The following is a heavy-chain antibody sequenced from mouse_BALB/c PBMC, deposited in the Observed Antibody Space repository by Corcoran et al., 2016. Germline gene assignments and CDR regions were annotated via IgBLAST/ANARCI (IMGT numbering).Heavy chain of an antibody. D-gene: IGHD2-1*01. Sequence: LVKTGASVKISCKASGYSFTGYYMHWVKQRHGKSLEWIGYISCYNGATSYNQKFKGKATFTVATSSRTAYMQFNSLTSEDSAVYYCARGDGNYPAWFAYWGQGTLVTVSA. J-gene: IGHJ3*01. V-gene: IGHV1S34*01. CDR2: ISCYNGAT. CDR1: GYSFTGYY. CDR3: ARGDGNYPAWFAY.